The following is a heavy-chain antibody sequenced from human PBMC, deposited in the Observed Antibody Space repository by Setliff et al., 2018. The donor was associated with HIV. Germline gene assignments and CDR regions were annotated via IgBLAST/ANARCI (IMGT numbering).Heavy chain of an antibody. J-gene: IGHJ4*02. Sequence: ASVKVSCKASGYTFTSYGISWVRQTPGQGLEWMGWISAYNGNTNYAQKLQGRVTMTTDTSTSTAYMEINRLRSDDTAVYYCVAEMADGIYYFDYWGQGTLVTVSS. D-gene: IGHD2-21*01. CDR2: ISAYNGNT. CDR1: GYTFTSYG. V-gene: IGHV1-18*01. CDR3: VAEMADGIYYFDY.